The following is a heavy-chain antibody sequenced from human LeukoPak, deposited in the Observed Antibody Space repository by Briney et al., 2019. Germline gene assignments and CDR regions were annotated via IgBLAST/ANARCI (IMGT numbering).Heavy chain of an antibody. Sequence: GGSLRLSCAASGFTFSSYSMNWVRQAPGKGLEWVSYISSSSSTIYYADSVKGRFTISRDNAKNSLYLQVNSLRAEDTAVYYCAREAPFQHWGQGTLVTVSS. CDR3: AREAPFQH. J-gene: IGHJ1*01. CDR1: GFTFSSYS. V-gene: IGHV3-48*04. CDR2: ISSSSSTI.